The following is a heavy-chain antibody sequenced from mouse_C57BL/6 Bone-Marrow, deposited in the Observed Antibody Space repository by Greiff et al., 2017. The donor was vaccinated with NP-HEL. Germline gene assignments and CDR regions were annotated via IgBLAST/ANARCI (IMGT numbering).Heavy chain of an antibody. CDR3: ARAGGLRRGFAY. CDR1: GYTFTDYY. J-gene: IGHJ3*01. Sequence: QVQLQQSGAELVRPGASVKLSCKASGYTFTDYYINWVKQRPGQGLEWIARIYPGSGNTYYNEKFKGKAPLTAEKSSSTAYMQLSSLTSEDSAVYFGARAGGLRRGFAYWGQGTLVTVSA. D-gene: IGHD2-4*01. CDR2: IYPGSGNT. V-gene: IGHV1-76*01.